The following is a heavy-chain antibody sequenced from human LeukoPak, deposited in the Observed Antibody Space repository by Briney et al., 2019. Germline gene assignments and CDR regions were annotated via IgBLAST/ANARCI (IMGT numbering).Heavy chain of an antibody. CDR3: ARVLFLEWLFIDAFDI. Sequence: SGTLSLTCAVSGGSISSSNWWSWVRQPPGKGLEWIGEIYHSGSTNYNPSLKGRVTISVDKSKDQFSLKLSSVTAADTAVYYCARVLFLEWLFIDAFDIWGQGTMVTVSS. CDR2: IYHSGST. CDR1: GGSISSSNW. J-gene: IGHJ3*02. V-gene: IGHV4-4*02. D-gene: IGHD3-3*01.